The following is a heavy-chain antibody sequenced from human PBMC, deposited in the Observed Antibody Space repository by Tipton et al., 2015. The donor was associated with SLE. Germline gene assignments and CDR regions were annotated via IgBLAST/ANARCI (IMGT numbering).Heavy chain of an antibody. Sequence: TLSLTCTVSGGSISSSSYYWGWIRQPPGRGLEWIGYIYYSGSTNYNPSLKSRVTISVDTSKNQFSLKLSSVTAADTAVYYCARHSPTTVVTAFDIWGQGTMVTVSS. J-gene: IGHJ3*02. V-gene: IGHV4-61*05. D-gene: IGHD4-23*01. CDR1: GGSISSSSYY. CDR3: ARHSPTTVVTAFDI. CDR2: IYYSGST.